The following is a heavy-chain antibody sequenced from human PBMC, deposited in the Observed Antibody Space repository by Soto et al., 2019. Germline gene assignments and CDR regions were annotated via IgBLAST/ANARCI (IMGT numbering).Heavy chain of an antibody. Sequence: PSETLSLTCTVSGVSISSGDCYWSWIRQPPGKGLEWIGYNYYSGSTNYNPSLKSRVTMSVDTSKNQFSLNLSSVTAADTAVYYCARLPDYWGQGTLVTVSS. J-gene: IGHJ4*02. CDR2: NYYSGST. CDR3: ARLPDY. CDR1: GVSISSGDCY. V-gene: IGHV4-61*08.